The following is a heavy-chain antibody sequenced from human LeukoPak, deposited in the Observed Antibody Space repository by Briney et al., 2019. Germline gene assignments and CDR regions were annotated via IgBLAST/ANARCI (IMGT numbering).Heavy chain of an antibody. CDR2: INHSGST. Sequence: SETLSLTCAVYGGSFSGYYWSWIRQPPGKGLEWIGEINHSGSTNYNPSLKSRVTISVDTSKNQFSLKLSSVTAADTAVYYCARGLRYSSSWYFVYWGQGTLVTVSS. CDR1: GGSFSGYY. J-gene: IGHJ4*02. D-gene: IGHD6-13*01. CDR3: ARGLRYSSSWYFVY. V-gene: IGHV4-34*01.